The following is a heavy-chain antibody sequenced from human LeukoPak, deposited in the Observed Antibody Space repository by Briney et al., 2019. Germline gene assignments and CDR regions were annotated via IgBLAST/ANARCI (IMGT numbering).Heavy chain of an antibody. CDR3: ARGQYYYDSTGLTHRYFDY. CDR2: IYSSDST. V-gene: IGHV3-66*02. Sequence: GGSLRLSCAASGFTVSSNYMTWVRQAPGKGLEWVSLIYSSDSTYYADSVKGRFTISRDNSKNTLYLQMNGLRAEDTAVYYCARGQYYYDSTGLTHRYFDYWGQGTLVTVSS. CDR1: GFTVSSNY. D-gene: IGHD3-22*01. J-gene: IGHJ4*02.